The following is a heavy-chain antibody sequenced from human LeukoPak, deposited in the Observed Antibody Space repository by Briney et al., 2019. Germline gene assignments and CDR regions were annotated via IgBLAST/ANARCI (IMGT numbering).Heavy chain of an antibody. D-gene: IGHD3-10*01. Sequence: LPGGSLRLSCAASGFTFSSYAMSWVRQAPGKGLEWVSTVSGSGDSTYYADSMKGRFTLSRDNSKNTLSLQMNSLRAEDTALYYCAKSYNYGSGSYYNHFDSWGQGTLVTVSS. J-gene: IGHJ4*02. CDR3: AKSYNYGSGSYYNHFDS. CDR2: VSGSGDST. V-gene: IGHV3-23*01. CDR1: GFTFSSYA.